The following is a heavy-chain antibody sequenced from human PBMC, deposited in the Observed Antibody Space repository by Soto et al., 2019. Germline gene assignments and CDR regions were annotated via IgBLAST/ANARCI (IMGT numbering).Heavy chain of an antibody. Sequence: SVKVSCKASGGTFSSYAISWVRQAPGQGLEWMGGIIPIFGTANYAQKFQGRVTITADESTSTAYMELSSLRSEDTAAYYCARTPGLVVPAAPITGTSWYDPWGQGTLVTVSS. D-gene: IGHD2-2*01. V-gene: IGHV1-69*13. CDR2: IIPIFGTA. J-gene: IGHJ5*02. CDR1: GGTFSSYA. CDR3: ARTPGLVVPAAPITGTSWYDP.